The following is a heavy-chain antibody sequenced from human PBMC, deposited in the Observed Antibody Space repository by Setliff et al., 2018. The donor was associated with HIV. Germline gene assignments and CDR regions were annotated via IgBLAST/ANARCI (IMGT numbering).Heavy chain of an antibody. CDR2: IWYDGSDK. CDR3: VGC. V-gene: IGHV3-33*01. CDR1: GFTFSNCD. Sequence: GGSLRLSCAASGFTFSNCDMHWVRQAPGKGLEWVTVIWYDGSDKYYADSVKGRFTISTDNSKKTLSLQMNSLRAVTVRNVAAVGCWGQGTLVTVSS. J-gene: IGHJ4*02. D-gene: IGHD6-19*01.